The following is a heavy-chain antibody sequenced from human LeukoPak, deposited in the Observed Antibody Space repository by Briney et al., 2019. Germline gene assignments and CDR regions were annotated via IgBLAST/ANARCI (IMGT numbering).Heavy chain of an antibody. V-gene: IGHV1-2*02. Sequence: GASVKVSCKASVYTFTGYYMHWVRQAPGQGLGWVGWINPNSGGTNYAKKFQGRVTMTRDTSISTAYMELSRLRSDDTAVYYCARGPRLLRGWFDPWGQGTLVTVSS. CDR2: INPNSGGT. CDR1: VYTFTGYY. CDR3: ARGPRLLRGWFDP. J-gene: IGHJ5*02. D-gene: IGHD2/OR15-2a*01.